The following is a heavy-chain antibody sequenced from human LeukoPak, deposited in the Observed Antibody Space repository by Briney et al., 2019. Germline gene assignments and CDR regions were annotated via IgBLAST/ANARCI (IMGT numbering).Heavy chain of an antibody. J-gene: IGHJ4*02. CDR3: ARTQRRGYSYGYHY. V-gene: IGHV1-8*03. CDR2: MNPNSGNT. CDR1: VYTFTSYD. D-gene: IGHD5-18*01. Sequence: ASVKVSCKASVYTFTSYDINWVRQATGQGLEWMGWMNPNSGNTGYAQKFQGRVTITRNTSISTAYMELSSLRSEDTAVYYCARTQRRGYSYGYHYWGQGTLVTVSS.